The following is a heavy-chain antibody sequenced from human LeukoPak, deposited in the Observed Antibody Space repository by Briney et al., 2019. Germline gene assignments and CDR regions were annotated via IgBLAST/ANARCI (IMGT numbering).Heavy chain of an antibody. CDR1: GGSTSSYC. V-gene: IGHV4-59*01. Sequence: SETLSLTCTVSGGSTSSYCWYWIRQPPGKGLEWIGYIYYSGSTNYNPSLKSRVTISVATSKNQFSLKLSSVTAADTAVYYCARGFSDSSSWGYDYWGQGALVTVSS. D-gene: IGHD6-13*01. CDR2: IYYSGST. J-gene: IGHJ4*02. CDR3: ARGFSDSSSWGYDY.